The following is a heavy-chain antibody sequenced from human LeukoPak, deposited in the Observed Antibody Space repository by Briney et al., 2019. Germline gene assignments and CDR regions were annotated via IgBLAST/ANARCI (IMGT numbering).Heavy chain of an antibody. CDR1: GFTFDDYA. Sequence: GGSLRLSCAASGFTFDDYAMHWVRQAPGKGLEWVSGISWNSGSIGYADSVRGRFTISRDNAKNSLYLQMNSLRAEDTALYYCAKGTDNWNSPLDYWGQGTLVTVSS. D-gene: IGHD1-7*01. J-gene: IGHJ4*02. V-gene: IGHV3-9*01. CDR2: ISWNSGSI. CDR3: AKGTDNWNSPLDY.